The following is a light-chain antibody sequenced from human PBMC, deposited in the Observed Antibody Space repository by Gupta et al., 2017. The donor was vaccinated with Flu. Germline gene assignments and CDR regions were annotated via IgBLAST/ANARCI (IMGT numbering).Light chain of an antibody. CDR3: QQYSTYPIT. Sequence: DIQVTQSPSSLSASVGDRVTITCRASQDISSYLAWFQQKPGKSPTSLIYAASSLQSGVPSKFSGSGSGTDFTLTISSLKPEDFATYYCQQYSTYPITFGQGTRLEMK. V-gene: IGKV1-16*02. CDR2: AAS. CDR1: QDISSY. J-gene: IGKJ5*01.